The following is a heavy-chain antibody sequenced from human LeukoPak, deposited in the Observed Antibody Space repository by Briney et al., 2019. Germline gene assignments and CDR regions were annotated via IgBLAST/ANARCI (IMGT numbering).Heavy chain of an antibody. V-gene: IGHV4-59*01. CDR3: ARTTEGYCRGRSCYSYYYYMDV. Sequence: SEALSLTCTVSGGSISSYYWSWIRQPPGKGLEWIGYIYYSGSTNYNPSLKSRVTISVDTSKNQFSLKLSSVTAADTAVYYCARTTEGYCRGRSCYSYYYYMDVWGKGTTVTVSS. J-gene: IGHJ6*03. D-gene: IGHD2-15*01. CDR2: IYYSGST. CDR1: GGSISSYY.